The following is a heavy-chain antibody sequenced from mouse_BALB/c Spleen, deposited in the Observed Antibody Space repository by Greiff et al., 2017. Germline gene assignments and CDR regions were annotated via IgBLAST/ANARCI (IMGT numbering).Heavy chain of an antibody. CDR2: ICSGSSTI. V-gene: IGHV5-17*02. CDR3: ARNYGNSLAY. CDR1: GFTFSSFG. D-gene: IGHD2-1*01. Sequence: EVHLVESGGGLVQPGGSRKLSCAASGFTFSSFGMHRGRQAPEKGLEWVAYICSGSSTIYYADTVKGRFTISRDNPKNTLFLQMTSLRSEDTAMYYCARNYGNSLAYWGQGTLVTVSA. J-gene: IGHJ3*01.